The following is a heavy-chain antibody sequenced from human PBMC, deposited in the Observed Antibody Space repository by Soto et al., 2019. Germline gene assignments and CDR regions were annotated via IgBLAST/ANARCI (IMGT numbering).Heavy chain of an antibody. J-gene: IGHJ6*02. D-gene: IGHD6-19*01. CDR1: GYTLTELS. V-gene: IGHV1-24*01. CDR3: ATASLYSSGWYYYGMYV. CDR2: FDPEDGET. Sequence: ASVKVSCKVSGYTLTELSMHWVRQAPGKGLEWMGGFDPEDGETIYAQKFQGRVTMTEDTSTDTAYMELSSLRSEDTAVYYCATASLYSSGWYYYGMYVWGQGTTVTVSS.